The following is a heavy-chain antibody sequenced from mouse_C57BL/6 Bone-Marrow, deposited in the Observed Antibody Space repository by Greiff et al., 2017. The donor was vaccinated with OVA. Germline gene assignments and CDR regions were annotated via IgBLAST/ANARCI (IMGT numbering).Heavy chain of an antibody. Sequence: QVQLQQPGAELVKPGASVKLSCKASGYTFTSYWMQWVKPRPGQGLEWIGEIDPSDSYTNYNQKFKGKATLTVDTSSSTAYMQLSSRTSEDSAVYYCAREHSEGFAYWGQGTLVTVSA. CDR2: IDPSDSYT. CDR1: GYTFTSYW. CDR3: AREHSEGFAY. J-gene: IGHJ3*01. V-gene: IGHV1-50*01.